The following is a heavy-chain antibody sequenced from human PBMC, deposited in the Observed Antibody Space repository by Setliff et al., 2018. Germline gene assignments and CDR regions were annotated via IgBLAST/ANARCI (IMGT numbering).Heavy chain of an antibody. CDR3: ARGRYFESSSYYFPFGY. J-gene: IGHJ4*02. D-gene: IGHD3-22*01. CDR2: IHYSGST. Sequence: SETLSLTCTVSGGSISSNSHYWGWIRQPPGKGLEWIGSIHYSGSTYYNPSLESRVTISVGTSKNQFSLKMTSVTAADTAVYYCARGRYFESSSYYFPFGYWGLGTLVTVSS. V-gene: IGHV4-39*07. CDR1: GGSISSNSHY.